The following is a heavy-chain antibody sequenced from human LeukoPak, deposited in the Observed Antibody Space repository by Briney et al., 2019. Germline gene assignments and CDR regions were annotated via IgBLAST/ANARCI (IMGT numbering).Heavy chain of an antibody. CDR2: IYYNGST. CDR1: GGPISSYY. CDR3: ARLLTTLDY. Sequence: SETLSLTCTVSGGPISSYYWSWIRQPPGKGLEWIGYIYYNGSTNYNPSLKSRVTISVDTSKNQFSLKLSSVTAADTAVYYCARLLTTLDYWGQGTLVTVSS. V-gene: IGHV4-59*08. D-gene: IGHD3-16*01. J-gene: IGHJ4*02.